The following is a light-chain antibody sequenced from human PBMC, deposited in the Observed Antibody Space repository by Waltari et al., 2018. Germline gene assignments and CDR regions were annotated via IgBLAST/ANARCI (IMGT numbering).Light chain of an antibody. CDR3: QQLLTYPIS. V-gene: IGKV1-9*01. CDR1: QDISSF. J-gene: IGKJ5*01. CDR2: SAS. Sequence: IQLTQSPSSLSASVGDRVAITCRASQDISSFLAWYQQIPGKAPKLLIYSASTLQSGVPSRFSGSGYGADFTLTISSLQPEDLATYYCQQLLTYPISFGQGTRLEIK.